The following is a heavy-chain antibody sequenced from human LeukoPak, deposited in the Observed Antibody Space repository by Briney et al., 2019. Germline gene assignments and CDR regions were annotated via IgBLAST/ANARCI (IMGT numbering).Heavy chain of an antibody. D-gene: IGHD6-13*01. CDR3: AREYTGYSSSWYIDY. CDR1: GGSISSYY. CDR2: IYTSGST. J-gene: IGHJ4*01. V-gene: IGHV4-4*07. Sequence: SETLSLTCTVSGGSISSYYWSWLRQPAGKGLEWIGRIYTSGSTNYNPSLKSRVTMSVDTSKNQFSLKLSSLTAADTAVYYSAREYTGYSSSWYIDYWGHGTPVTVSS.